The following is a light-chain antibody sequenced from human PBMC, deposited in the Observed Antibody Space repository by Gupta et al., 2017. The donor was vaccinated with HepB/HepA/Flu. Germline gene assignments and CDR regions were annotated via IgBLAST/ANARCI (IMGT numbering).Light chain of an antibody. Sequence: QSVLTQPPSASGTPGQRVTIACSGSSSNIGTNHVYLYQQLPGTAPKLLVSRNNQRPSGVPDGFSGSKSGTSASLAISGLRSEDEADYYCEAWDDSLNGVLFGGGTKLTVL. CDR3: EAWDDSLNGVL. CDR2: RNN. J-gene: IGLJ2*01. CDR1: SSNIGTNH. V-gene: IGLV1-47*01.